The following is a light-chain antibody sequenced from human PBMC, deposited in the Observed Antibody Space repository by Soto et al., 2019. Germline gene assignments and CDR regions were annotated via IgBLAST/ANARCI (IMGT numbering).Light chain of an antibody. V-gene: IGLV2-11*01. Sequence: QSVLTQPRSVSGSPGQSVTISCTGTSSDFGGYNYVSWYQHHPGKAPKLMIYDVSERPSGVPDRFSGSKSGNTASLTISGLQAEDEADYYCCSYAGRYTYVFGTGTKVTVL. CDR3: CSYAGRYTYV. J-gene: IGLJ1*01. CDR2: DVS. CDR1: SSDFGGYNY.